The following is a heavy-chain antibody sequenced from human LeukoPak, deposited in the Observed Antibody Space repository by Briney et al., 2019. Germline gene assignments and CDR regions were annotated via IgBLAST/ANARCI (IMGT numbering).Heavy chain of an antibody. D-gene: IGHD7-27*01. V-gene: IGHV4-61*01. Sequence: PSETLSLTCTVSGGSVSSGSYYWSWLRQPPGKGLEWIGYVYYSGSTNYNPSLKSRVPISVDTSKNQFSLKLSSVTAADTAVYYCARVTGDRSRFDPWGQGTLVTVSS. CDR3: ARVTGDRSRFDP. CDR1: GGSVSSGSYY. J-gene: IGHJ5*02. CDR2: VYYSGST.